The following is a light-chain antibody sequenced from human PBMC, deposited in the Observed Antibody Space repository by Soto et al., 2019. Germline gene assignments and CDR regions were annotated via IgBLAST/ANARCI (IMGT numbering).Light chain of an antibody. Sequence: DIQMTQSPSTLSASVGDRVTITCRASPSISSWLAWYPQKPGKAPKLLIYDASSLESGVPSRFRGSGSGTEFTLTISILQPDDFATYYCQQYNSYCTFGQGTKVESK. CDR3: QQYNSYCT. V-gene: IGKV1-5*01. CDR2: DAS. J-gene: IGKJ1*01. CDR1: PSISSW.